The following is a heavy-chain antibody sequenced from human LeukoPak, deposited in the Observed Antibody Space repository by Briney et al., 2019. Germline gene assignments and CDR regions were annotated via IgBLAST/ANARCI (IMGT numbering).Heavy chain of an antibody. V-gene: IGHV3-23*01. CDR1: GFTFSSYA. J-gene: IGHJ4*02. D-gene: IGHD4-17*01. Sequence: GGSLRLSCAASGFTFSSYAMSWVRQAPGKGLECVSSISASGGGTYYADSVKGRFTISRDNSKDTLYLQLSSLRVDDTAVYHCAKERDGDYVRYTHYWGQGTLVTVSS. CDR3: AKERDGDYVRYTHY. CDR2: ISASGGGT.